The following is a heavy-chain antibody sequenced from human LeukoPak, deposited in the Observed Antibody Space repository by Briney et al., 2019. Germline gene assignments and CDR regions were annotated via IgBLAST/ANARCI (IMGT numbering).Heavy chain of an antibody. J-gene: IGHJ5*02. CDR1: GGSISSYY. D-gene: IGHD6-13*01. V-gene: IGHV4-59*12. CDR3: AREVFDDSGYSSSGWFDP. CDR2: IYYSGST. Sequence: PSETLSLTCTVSGGSISSYYWSWIRQPPGKGLEWIGYIYYSGSTNYNPSLKSRVTISVDTSKNQFSLKLSSVTAADTAVYYCAREVFDDSGYSSSGWFDPWGQGTLVTVSS.